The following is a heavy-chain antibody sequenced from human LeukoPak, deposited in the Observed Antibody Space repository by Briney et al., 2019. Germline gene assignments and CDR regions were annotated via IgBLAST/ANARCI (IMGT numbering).Heavy chain of an antibody. CDR1: AASIGSYY. J-gene: IGHJ2*01. D-gene: IGHD6-6*01. CDR3: ARLAAGPNTRYFDL. CDR2: IDYNGNT. Sequence: CPLAAASIGSYYASSTRHPPGNWLESIAYIDYNGNTKYNPSLKGRVTLSADTSKNHIFLKVNSVTAADTAVYYCARLAAGPNTRYFDLWGRGTRVSASS. V-gene: IGHV4-59*01.